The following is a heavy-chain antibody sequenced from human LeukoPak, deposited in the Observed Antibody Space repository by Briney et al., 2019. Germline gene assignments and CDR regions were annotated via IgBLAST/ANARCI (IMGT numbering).Heavy chain of an antibody. Sequence: PGGSLRLSCAASGFTFGSYWMSWIRQAPGRGLEWVANIKQDGSEKYYADSVKGRFTISRDNAKNSLYLQMNSLRVEDTAMYYCAADSGGSRYWGQGTLATVSS. CDR3: AADSGGSRY. CDR1: GFTFGSYW. J-gene: IGHJ4*02. CDR2: IKQDGSEK. V-gene: IGHV3-7*01. D-gene: IGHD2-15*01.